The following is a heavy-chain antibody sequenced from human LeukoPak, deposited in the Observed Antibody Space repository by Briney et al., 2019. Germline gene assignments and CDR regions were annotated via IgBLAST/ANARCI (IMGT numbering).Heavy chain of an antibody. CDR1: GFSFSSYW. CDR2: INSDGSTT. Sequence: PGGSLRLSCAASGFSFSSYWMHWVRQVPGKGLVWVSRINSDGSTTIYADSVKGRFTISRDNAKNTLFLQMNSLGAEDTAVYYCARGRGSGSSDYWGQGTLVTVSS. J-gene: IGHJ4*02. D-gene: IGHD3-10*01. CDR3: ARGRGSGSSDY. V-gene: IGHV3-74*01.